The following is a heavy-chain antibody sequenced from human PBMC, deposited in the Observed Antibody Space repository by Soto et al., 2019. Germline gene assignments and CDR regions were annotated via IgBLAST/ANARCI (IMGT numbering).Heavy chain of an antibody. J-gene: IGHJ6*03. CDR3: ARDLTDSKPVVVHYMDV. CDR1: GGTFSSYT. Sequence: SVKVSCKASGGTFSSYTISWVRQAPGQGLEWMGRIIPILGIANYAQKFQGRVTITADKSTSTAYMELSSLRSEDTAVYYCARDLTDSKPVVVHYMDVWGKGTTVTVSS. CDR2: IIPILGIA. V-gene: IGHV1-69*04. D-gene: IGHD2-2*01.